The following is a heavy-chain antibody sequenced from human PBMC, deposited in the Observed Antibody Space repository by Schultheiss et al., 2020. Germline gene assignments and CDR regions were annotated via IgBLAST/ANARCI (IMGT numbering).Heavy chain of an antibody. Sequence: GESLKISCAASGFTFSSYAMSWVRQAPGKGLEWVSAISGSGGSTYYADSVKGRFTISRDNSKNTLYLQMNSLRAEDTAVYYCAKMGLSSSWYAWGQGTLVTVSA. CDR2: ISGSGGST. CDR3: AKMGLSSSWYA. J-gene: IGHJ4*02. D-gene: IGHD6-13*01. V-gene: IGHV3-23*01. CDR1: GFTFSSYA.